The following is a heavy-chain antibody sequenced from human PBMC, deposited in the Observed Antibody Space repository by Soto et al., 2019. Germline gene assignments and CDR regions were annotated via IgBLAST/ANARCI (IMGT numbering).Heavy chain of an antibody. Sequence: PGGSLRLSCAASGFTFSSYAMHWVRQAPGKGLEWVAVISYDGSNKYYADSVKGRFTISRDNSKNTLYLQMNSLRAEDTAVYYCARAGYSSSSGPRTLAYYYYYGMDVWGQGTTVTVSS. CDR3: ARAGYSSSSGPRTLAYYYYYGMDV. V-gene: IGHV3-30-3*01. D-gene: IGHD6-6*01. J-gene: IGHJ6*02. CDR1: GFTFSSYA. CDR2: ISYDGSNK.